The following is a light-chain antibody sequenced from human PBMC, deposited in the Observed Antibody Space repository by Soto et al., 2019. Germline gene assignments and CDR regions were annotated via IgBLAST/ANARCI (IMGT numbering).Light chain of an antibody. CDR2: AAS. CDR1: QGISSY. J-gene: IGKJ2*01. V-gene: IGKV1-9*01. Sequence: DIQLTQSPSFLSASVGHRVTITCRASQGISSYLAWYQQKPGKAPKLLIYAASTLQSGVPSRFSGSGSGTEFTLTISSLQPEDFATDYCQQLNSYPMYTFGQGTKLEIK. CDR3: QQLNSYPMYT.